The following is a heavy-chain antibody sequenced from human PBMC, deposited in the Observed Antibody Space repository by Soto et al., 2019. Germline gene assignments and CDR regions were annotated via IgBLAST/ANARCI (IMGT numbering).Heavy chain of an antibody. V-gene: IGHV1-2*04. Sequence: ASVKVSCKASGYTFTGYYMHWVRQAPGQGLEWMGWINPNSGGTNYAQKFQGWVTMTRDTSISTAYMELSRLRSDDTAVYYCARDAVAAAGTRDNWFDPWGQGTLVTVSS. CDR1: GYTFTGYY. J-gene: IGHJ5*02. D-gene: IGHD6-13*01. CDR2: INPNSGGT. CDR3: ARDAVAAAGTRDNWFDP.